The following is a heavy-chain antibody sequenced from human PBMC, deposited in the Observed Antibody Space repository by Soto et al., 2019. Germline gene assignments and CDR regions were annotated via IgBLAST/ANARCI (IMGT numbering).Heavy chain of an antibody. V-gene: IGHV3-30*18. CDR1: GFTFSNYG. Sequence: PGGSLRLSCAASGFTFSNYGMHWVRQAPGKGLDWVAVISYDGSITYYADSVKGRFTISRDNSKNTVFLQMNSLRAEDTALYYCAKDWTDYHFWNFYYLVEYWGQGALVTVSS. CDR2: ISYDGSIT. CDR3: AKDWTDYHFWNFYYLVEY. J-gene: IGHJ4*02. D-gene: IGHD3-3*01.